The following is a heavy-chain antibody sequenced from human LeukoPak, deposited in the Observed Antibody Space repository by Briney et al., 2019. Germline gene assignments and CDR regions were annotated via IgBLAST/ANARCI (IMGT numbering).Heavy chain of an antibody. V-gene: IGHV4-39*07. J-gene: IGHJ5*02. CDR2: IYYSGST. Sequence: SETLSLTCTVSGGSISSSSYYWGWIRQPPGKGLEWIGSIYYSGSTYYNPSLKSRVTISVDTSKNQFSLKLSSVTAADTAVYHCAKDLGRYVERIIMVRGPPPYENWFDPWGQGTLVTVSS. CDR3: AKDLGRYVERIIMVRGPPPYENWFDP. CDR1: GGSISSSSYY. D-gene: IGHD3-10*01.